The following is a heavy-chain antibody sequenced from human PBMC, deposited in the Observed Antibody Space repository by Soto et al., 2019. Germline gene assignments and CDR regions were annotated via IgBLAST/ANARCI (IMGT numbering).Heavy chain of an antibody. J-gene: IGHJ4*02. CDR1: GGSISSSSYY. V-gene: IGHV4-39*01. CDR2: IYYSGST. Sequence: SETLSLTCTVSGGSISSSSYYWGWIRQPPGKGLEWIGSIYYSGSTYYNPSLKSRVTISVYTSKNQFSLKLSSVTAADTVVYYCARHTPAISISDHWGQGTLVTVSS. CDR3: ARHTPAISISDH. D-gene: IGHD2-15*01.